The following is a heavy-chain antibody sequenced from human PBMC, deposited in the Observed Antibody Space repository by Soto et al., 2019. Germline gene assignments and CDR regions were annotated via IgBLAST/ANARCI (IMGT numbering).Heavy chain of an antibody. CDR3: AKRPLTAAGFDY. Sequence: VQLLESGGGLVQTGGSLRLSCAASGFTFSNYAMTWVRQAPGKGLEWVSVITGSGGGTYFVDSVKGRFAICRDNSENTVYLQMNSLRAEDTAVYYCAKRPLTAAGFDYWGQGALVTVSS. J-gene: IGHJ4*02. V-gene: IGHV3-23*01. D-gene: IGHD6-13*01. CDR1: GFTFSNYA. CDR2: ITGSGGGT.